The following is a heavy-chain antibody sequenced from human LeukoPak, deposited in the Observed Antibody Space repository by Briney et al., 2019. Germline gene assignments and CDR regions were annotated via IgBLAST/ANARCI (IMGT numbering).Heavy chain of an antibody. CDR3: GKDTNAGGMDY. CDR1: GFSLEDHA. V-gene: IGHV3-9*01. D-gene: IGHD6-13*01. CDR2: ITWNSDRI. Sequence: GRSLRLSCVVSGFSLEDHAMHWVRQTPGKGLQWVSGITWNSDRIGYADSVKGRFTISRDNAKNSLYLQMNSLRAEDTALYYCGKDTNAGGMDYWGQGTLVTVSS. J-gene: IGHJ4*02.